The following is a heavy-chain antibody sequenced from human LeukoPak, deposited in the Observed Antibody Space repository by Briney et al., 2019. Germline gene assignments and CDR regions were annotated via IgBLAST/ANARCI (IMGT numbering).Heavy chain of an antibody. CDR1: GGSISSYY. V-gene: IGHV4-59*08. D-gene: IGHD6-6*01. CDR2: IYNTGST. J-gene: IGHJ5*02. Sequence: PSETLSLTCTVSGGSISSYYWSWIRQPPGKGLEWIGYIYNTGSTNYNPSLKSRVTISVDTSKNQFSLTLSSVTAADTAVYYCARCTLAARRGVPSGNNWFDPWGQGILVTVSS. CDR3: ARCTLAARRGVPSGNNWFDP.